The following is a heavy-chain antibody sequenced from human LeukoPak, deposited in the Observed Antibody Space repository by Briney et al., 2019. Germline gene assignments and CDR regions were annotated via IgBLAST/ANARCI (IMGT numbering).Heavy chain of an antibody. CDR2: ISGSGGST. CDR1: GFTFSSYA. V-gene: IGHV3-23*01. CDR3: AKAPFLGYYYDSSGYFN. J-gene: IGHJ4*02. Sequence: SGGSLRLSCAASGFTFSSYAMSWVRQAPGRGLEWVSAISGSGGSTYYADSVKGRFTIPRDNSKNTLYLQMNSLRAEDTAVYYCAKAPFLGYYYDSSGYFNWGQGTLVTVSS. D-gene: IGHD3-22*01.